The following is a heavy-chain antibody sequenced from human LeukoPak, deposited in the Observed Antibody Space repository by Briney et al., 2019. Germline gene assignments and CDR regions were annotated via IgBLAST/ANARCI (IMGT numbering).Heavy chain of an antibody. Sequence: SETLSLTCTVSGGSISSSHYYWGWIRQPPGKGLELIASIYYRGYTYYNPSLKSRITISVDTSKNQFSLKVSSVTAADTAVYYCARQTRYCSSITCSDLHYYYNYYIDVWGKGTTVTISS. CDR3: ARQTRYCSSITCSDLHYYYNYYIDV. D-gene: IGHD2-2*01. J-gene: IGHJ6*03. CDR2: IYYRGYT. CDR1: GGSISSSHYY. V-gene: IGHV4-39*01.